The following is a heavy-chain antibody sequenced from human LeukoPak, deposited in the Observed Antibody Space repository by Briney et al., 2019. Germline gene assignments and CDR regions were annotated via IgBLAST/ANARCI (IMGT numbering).Heavy chain of an antibody. V-gene: IGHV3-66*04. CDR2: IYSGGST. CDR1: GFIVSSKY. CDR3: ARQGGYSSSWADY. J-gene: IGHJ4*02. D-gene: IGHD6-13*01. Sequence: GGSLRLSCAASGFIVSSKYMSWVRQAPGKGLEWVSVIYSGGSTYYAASVEGRFTISRDNSKNTVYLQMNSLRAEDTAVYYCARQGGYSSSWADYWGQGTLVTVSS.